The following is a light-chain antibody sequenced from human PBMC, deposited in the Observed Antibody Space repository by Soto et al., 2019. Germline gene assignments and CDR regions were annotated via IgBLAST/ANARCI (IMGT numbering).Light chain of an antibody. V-gene: IGLV2-8*01. Sequence: SALTQPPSASGSPGQSVTISCTGVSSDVGGYDYVSWYQQHPGKPPKLIIYEVTQRPSGVPDRFSGSKSGNTASLTVSGLQADDEAEYFCSSYAASTKIVFGTGTKVTVL. CDR3: SSYAASTKIV. CDR1: SSDVGGYDY. J-gene: IGLJ1*01. CDR2: EVT.